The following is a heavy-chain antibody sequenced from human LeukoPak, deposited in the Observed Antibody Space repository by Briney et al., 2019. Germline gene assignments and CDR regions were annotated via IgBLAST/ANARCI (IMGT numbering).Heavy chain of an antibody. V-gene: IGHV3-7*01. CDR1: GFTFSSYA. CDR3: ARDKVDESGDYYFDY. J-gene: IGHJ4*02. D-gene: IGHD4-17*01. CDR2: IKQDGSEK. Sequence: PGGSLRLSCAASGFTFSSYAMSWVRQAPGKGLEWVANIKQDGSEKYYVDSVKGRFTISRDNAKNSLYLQMNSLRAEDTAVYYCARDKVDESGDYYFDYWGQGTLVTVSS.